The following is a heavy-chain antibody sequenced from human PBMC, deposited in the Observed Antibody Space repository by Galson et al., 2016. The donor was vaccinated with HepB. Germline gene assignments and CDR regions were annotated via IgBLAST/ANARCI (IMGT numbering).Heavy chain of an antibody. J-gene: IGHJ5*02. CDR3: ASEGSGSVAGPRWFDP. CDR2: INAANGDT. Sequence: SVKVSCKASGYTFTTYAMYWVRQAPGQRLEWMGWINAANGDTKYSQKLQGRGTITWDTSANTAYMELSSLRSEDTAVYYCASEGSGSVAGPRWFDPWGQGTLVTVSS. CDR1: GYTFTTYA. D-gene: IGHD6-19*01. V-gene: IGHV1-3*01.